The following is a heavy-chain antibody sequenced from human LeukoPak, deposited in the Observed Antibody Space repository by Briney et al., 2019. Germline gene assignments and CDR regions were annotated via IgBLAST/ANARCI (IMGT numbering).Heavy chain of an antibody. CDR2: ISAYNGNT. CDR1: GYTFTSYG. CDR3: ARRDDYGDYGWFDP. J-gene: IGHJ5*02. D-gene: IGHD4-17*01. Sequence: ASVKVSCKASGYTFTSYGISWVRQAPGQGLEWMGWISAYNGNTNYAQKLQGRVTMTTNTSTSTAYMELRSLRSDDTAVYYCARRDDYGDYGWFDPWGQGTLVTVSS. V-gene: IGHV1-18*01.